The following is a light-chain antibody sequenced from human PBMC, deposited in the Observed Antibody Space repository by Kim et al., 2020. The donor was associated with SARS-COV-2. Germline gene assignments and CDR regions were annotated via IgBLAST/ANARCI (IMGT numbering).Light chain of an antibody. J-gene: IGLJ3*02. Sequence: VSPGQTASITCSGDKLGDKYACWYQQKPGESPVLVIYQDSKRPSGIPERFSGSNSGNTATLTISGTQAMDEADYYCQAWDSSTAWVFGGGTQLTVL. CDR3: QAWDSSTAWV. V-gene: IGLV3-1*01. CDR2: QDS. CDR1: KLGDKY.